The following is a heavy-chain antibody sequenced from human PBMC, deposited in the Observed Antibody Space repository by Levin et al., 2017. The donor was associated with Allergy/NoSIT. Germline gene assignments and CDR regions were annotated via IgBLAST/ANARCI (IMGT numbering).Heavy chain of an antibody. Sequence: SETLSLTCAVSGDSITGRNWWSWVRQSPERGLEWIGEIFHSGGATYNPSLKSRVTMAVDTSNNHFSLTMTSVTAADTATYYCVRDYHHMAWFRMDIWGPGTSVTVAS. J-gene: IGHJ6*02. CDR1: GDSITGRNW. CDR3: VRDYHHMAWFRMDI. D-gene: IGHD3-10*01. V-gene: IGHV4-4*02. CDR2: IFHSGGA.